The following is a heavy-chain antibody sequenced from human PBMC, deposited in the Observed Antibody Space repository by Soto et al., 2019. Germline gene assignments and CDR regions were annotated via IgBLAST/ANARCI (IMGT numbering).Heavy chain of an antibody. CDR3: ARDYSSGYGMEV. V-gene: IGHV1-8*01. CDR1: GYTFTSYD. J-gene: IGHJ6*02. CDR2: MNPNSGNT. D-gene: IGHD6-19*01. Sequence: GASVNFSCKAPGYTFTSYDINWVRQATGQGLEWMGWMNPNSGNTDYAQKFQGRVTMTRNTSISTAYMELSSLRSEDTAVYYCARDYSSGYGMEVWGQGTTVTV.